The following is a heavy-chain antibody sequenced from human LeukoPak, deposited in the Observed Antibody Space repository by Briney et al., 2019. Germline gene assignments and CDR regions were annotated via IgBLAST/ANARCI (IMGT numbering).Heavy chain of an antibody. V-gene: IGHV4-39*07. CDR3: ARVRFGIEARLMGYYYYYMDV. CDR2: IYYSGST. CDR1: GGSISSSSYY. D-gene: IGHD6-6*01. J-gene: IGHJ6*03. Sequence: PSETLSLTCTVSGGSISSSSYYWGWIRQPPGTGLEWIGSIYYSGSTYYNPSLKSRVTISVDTSKNQFSLKLSSVTAADTAVYYWARVRFGIEARLMGYYYYYMDVWGKGTTVTVSS.